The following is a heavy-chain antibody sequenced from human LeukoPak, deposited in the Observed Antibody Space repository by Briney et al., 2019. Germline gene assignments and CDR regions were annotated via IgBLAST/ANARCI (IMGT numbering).Heavy chain of an antibody. D-gene: IGHD1-26*01. Sequence: SETLSLTCTVSGGSIRSSSYYWGWIRQPPGKGLEWIGSIYDSGSTYYNPSLKSRVTISVDTSKNQFSLKLSSVTAADTAVYYCAGVGATRVPDYWGQGTLVTVSS. J-gene: IGHJ4*02. CDR3: AGVGATRVPDY. CDR1: GGSIRSSSYY. CDR2: IYDSGST. V-gene: IGHV4-39*01.